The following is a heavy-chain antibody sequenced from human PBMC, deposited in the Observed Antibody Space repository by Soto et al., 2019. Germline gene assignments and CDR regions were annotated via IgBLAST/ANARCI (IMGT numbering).Heavy chain of an antibody. CDR3: AKIGTIRRHEYFQH. V-gene: IGHV3-23*01. CDR2: ISGSGGST. D-gene: IGHD3-3*01. J-gene: IGHJ1*01. CDR1: GFTFSSYA. Sequence: SLRLSCAASGFTFSSYAMSWVRQAPGKGLEWVSAISGSGGSTYYADSVKGRFTISRDNSKNTLYLQMNSLRAEDTAVYYCAKIGTIRRHEYFQHWGQGTLVTVPQ.